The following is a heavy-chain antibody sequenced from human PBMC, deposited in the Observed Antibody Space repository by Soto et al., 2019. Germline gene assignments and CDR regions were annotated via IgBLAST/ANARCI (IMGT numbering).Heavy chain of an antibody. CDR1: GSTFSSYA. V-gene: IGHV3-23*01. D-gene: IGHD6-19*01. Sequence: EGQLLESGGGLVQPGGALRLSCAVSGSTFSSYAMSWVRQAPGKGREWVSTIRGSGGSTYYADSVKGRFTISRDNSKNTLYLQMNSLRAEDTAVHYCAKGRKSSGWDFDYGGRGTLVTVSS. CDR3: AKGRKSSGWDFDY. CDR2: IRGSGGST. J-gene: IGHJ4*02.